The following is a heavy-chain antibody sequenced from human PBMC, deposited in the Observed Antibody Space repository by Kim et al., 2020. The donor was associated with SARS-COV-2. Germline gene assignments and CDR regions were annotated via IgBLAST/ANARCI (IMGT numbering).Heavy chain of an antibody. J-gene: IGHJ4*02. CDR2: ITGSGNTT. CDR3: AKRKGFFDY. Sequence: GGSLRLSCAASGLTFSSSSMSWVRQAPGKGLEWVSAITGSGNTTYYADSVRGRFTISRDNSRNTLSLQMNSPRAEDTAVYYCAKRKGFFDYWGQGTLVPVSS. V-gene: IGHV3-23*01. CDR1: GLTFSSSS.